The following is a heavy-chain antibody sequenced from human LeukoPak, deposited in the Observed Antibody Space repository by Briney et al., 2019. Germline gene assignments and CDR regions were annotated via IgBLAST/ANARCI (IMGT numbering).Heavy chain of an antibody. CDR3: ARPSIAVAGIGGAEYFQH. CDR2: ISSSGSTI. V-gene: IGHV3-11*01. CDR1: GFTFSDYY. Sequence: PGGSLRLPCAASGFTFSDYYMSWIRQAPGKGLGWVSYISSSGSTIYYADSVKGRFTISRDNAKNSLYLQMNSLRAEGTAVYYCARPSIAVAGIGGAEYFQHWGQGTLVTVSS. D-gene: IGHD6-19*01. J-gene: IGHJ1*01.